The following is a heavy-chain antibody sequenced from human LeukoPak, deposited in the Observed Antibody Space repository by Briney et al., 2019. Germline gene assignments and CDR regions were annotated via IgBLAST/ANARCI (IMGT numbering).Heavy chain of an antibody. CDR2: IYNTMST. J-gene: IGHJ4*02. D-gene: IGHD1-1*01. Sequence: PSETLSLTCTVSGGSITSNFWNWIRQPPGKGPEWIGYIYNTMSTSYNPSLKSRATISGDTSKNQFSLKLNSVTAADTAVYYCARAKPNWNPPDYWGQGILVTVSS. CDR3: ARAKPNWNPPDY. CDR1: GGSITSNF. V-gene: IGHV4-59*08.